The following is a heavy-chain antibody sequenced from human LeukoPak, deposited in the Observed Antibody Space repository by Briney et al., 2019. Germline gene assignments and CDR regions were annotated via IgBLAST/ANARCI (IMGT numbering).Heavy chain of an antibody. CDR2: IRYDGSNK. V-gene: IGHV3-30*02. CDR1: GFTFSSYG. CDR3: AKAATAPIHSGYDLFEVYYFDY. Sequence: GGSLRLSCAASGFTFSSYGMHWVRQAPGKGLEWVAFIRYDGSNKYYADSVKGRFTISRDNSKNTLYLQMNSLRAEDTAVYYCAKAATAPIHSGYDLFEVYYFDYWGQGTLVTVSS. J-gene: IGHJ4*02. D-gene: IGHD5-12*01.